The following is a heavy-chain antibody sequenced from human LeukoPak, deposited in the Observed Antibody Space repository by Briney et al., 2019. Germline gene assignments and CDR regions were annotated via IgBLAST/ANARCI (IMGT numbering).Heavy chain of an antibody. CDR1: GYTFTTYD. CDR3: ARVGGIAAAPKAFDI. V-gene: IGHV1-8*01. Sequence: ASVKVSCKASGYTFTTYDINWVRQATGQGLEWMGWMNPNSGSTGYAQKFQGRVTMTRSTSMSTAYMELSSLTSEDTAVYYCARVGGIAAAPKAFDIWGQGTMVTVSS. J-gene: IGHJ3*02. D-gene: IGHD6-13*01. CDR2: MNPNSGST.